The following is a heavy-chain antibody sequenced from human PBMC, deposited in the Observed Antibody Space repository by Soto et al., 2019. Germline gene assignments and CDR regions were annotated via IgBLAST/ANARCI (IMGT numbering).Heavy chain of an antibody. Sequence: GGSLRLSCAASGFTFSSYAMSWARQAPGKGLEWVSTLSGGGGSAYYADSVKGRFTISRDNSKNTLFLQMNTLRAEDTAVYFCAKSGYGPAWYRLFDYWGQGNLVTVSS. CDR3: AKSGYGPAWYRLFDY. J-gene: IGHJ4*02. CDR1: GFTFSSYA. V-gene: IGHV3-23*01. D-gene: IGHD2-15*01. CDR2: LSGGGGSA.